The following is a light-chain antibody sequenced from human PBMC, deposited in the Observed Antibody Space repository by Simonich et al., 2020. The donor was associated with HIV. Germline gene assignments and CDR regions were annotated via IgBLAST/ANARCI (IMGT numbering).Light chain of an antibody. Sequence: EIVMTQTPLLLSVTPGQPASISCKSSQSLLHSDGKTYLYWYLQRPGQSPQLLIYEVSNRCSGVPDRFSGSGSGTDFTLKISRVEAEDVGVYYCMQSIQLPRTFGPGTKVDIK. CDR1: QSLLHSDGKTY. CDR2: EVS. CDR3: MQSIQLPRT. J-gene: IGKJ3*01. V-gene: IGKV2D-29*02.